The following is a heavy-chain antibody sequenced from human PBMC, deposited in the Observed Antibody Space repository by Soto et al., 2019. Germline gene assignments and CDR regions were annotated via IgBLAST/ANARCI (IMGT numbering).Heavy chain of an antibody. J-gene: IGHJ5*02. CDR3: AREVPAAIGRFDP. D-gene: IGHD2-2*01. V-gene: IGHV3-53*01. CDR1: GFTVSSNY. Sequence: EVQLVESGGGLIQPGGSLRLSCAASGFTVSSNYMSWVRQAPGKGLEWVSVIYSSGNTYYADSVKGRFTISRDNSKNTLNLQMTSLRAEDTAVYYCAREVPAAIGRFDPWGQGTLVTVSS. CDR2: IYSSGNT.